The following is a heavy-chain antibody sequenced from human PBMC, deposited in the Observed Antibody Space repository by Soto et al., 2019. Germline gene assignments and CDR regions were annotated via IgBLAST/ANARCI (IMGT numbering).Heavy chain of an antibody. CDR2: ISGSDDST. CDR3: AKRSSSSTFDY. CDR1: GFTFSSYA. D-gene: IGHD6-6*01. V-gene: IGHV3-23*01. J-gene: IGHJ4*02. Sequence: EVQLLESGGGLVQPGESLRLSCAASGFTFSSYAMSWVRQAPGKGLEWAAVISGSDDSTYNADSVKGRFTISRDNSKNTLYLQMNSLRAEDTAVYYCAKRSSSSTFDYWGQGTLVTVSS.